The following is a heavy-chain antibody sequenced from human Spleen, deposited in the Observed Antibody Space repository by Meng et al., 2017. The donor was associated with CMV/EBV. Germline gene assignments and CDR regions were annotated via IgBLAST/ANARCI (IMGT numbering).Heavy chain of an antibody. CDR1: GFTFSTYI. V-gene: IGHV3-21*01. J-gene: IGHJ3*02. CDR2: ISSSSRYI. CDR3: ASVKIVVVPAAMGAFDI. Sequence: GGSLRLSCAASGFTFSTYIMNWVRQAPGKGLEWVSSISSSSRYIHYADSVKGRFTISRDNAKNSLYLQMNSLRAEDTAVYYCASVKIVVVPAAMGAFDIWGQGTMVTVSS. D-gene: IGHD2-2*01.